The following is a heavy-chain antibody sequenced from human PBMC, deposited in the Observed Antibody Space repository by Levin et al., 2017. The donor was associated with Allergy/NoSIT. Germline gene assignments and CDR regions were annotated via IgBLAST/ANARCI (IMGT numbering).Heavy chain of an antibody. V-gene: IGHV3-23*01. D-gene: IGHD6-19*01. CDR3: AKGGSRGWETWFDP. Sequence: GGSLRLSCAASGFTFSSYAMNWVRQAPGKGLEWVSVISGSGGITYYADSVKGRFTISRDNSKNTLYLQMNSLRAEDTALYYCAKGGSRGWETWFDPWGQGTLVTVSS. CDR1: GFTFSSYA. J-gene: IGHJ5*02. CDR2: ISGSGGIT.